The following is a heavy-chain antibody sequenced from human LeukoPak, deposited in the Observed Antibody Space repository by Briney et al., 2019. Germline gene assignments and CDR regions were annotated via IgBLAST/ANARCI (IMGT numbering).Heavy chain of an antibody. CDR1: GFPFSSHG. CDR3: ARDFAAYGSGIFQH. D-gene: IGHD6-19*01. CDR2: IWYDGSDN. V-gene: IGHV3-33*01. Sequence: GGSLRLSCEASGFPFSSHGMHWVRQAPGKGLEWVAFIWYDGSDNYYAKSVKGRFTISRDNSKNTLYLQMNSLRAEDTAAYYCARDFAAYGSGIFQHWGQGTLVTVSS. J-gene: IGHJ1*01.